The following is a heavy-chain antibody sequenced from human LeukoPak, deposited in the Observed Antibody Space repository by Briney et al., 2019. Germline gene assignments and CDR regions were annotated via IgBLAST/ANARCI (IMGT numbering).Heavy chain of an antibody. D-gene: IGHD5-18*01. CDR2: ISSGSSYT. Sequence: GGSLRLSCAASGFSFSEYYMSWIRQAPGKGLEWVSCISSGSSYTNYTDSVKGRFTISRDNAKNSLYLQMNSLRAEDTAVYYCARASTAIFDYWGQGTLVTVSS. V-gene: IGHV3-11*06. CDR1: GFSFSEYY. J-gene: IGHJ4*02. CDR3: ARASTAIFDY.